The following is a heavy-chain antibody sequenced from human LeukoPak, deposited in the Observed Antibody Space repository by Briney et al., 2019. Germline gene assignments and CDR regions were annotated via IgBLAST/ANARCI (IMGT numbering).Heavy chain of an antibody. Sequence: GRSLRLSCAASGFTFSSYGMHWVRQAPGKGLEWVAVISYDGSNKYYADSVKGRFTISRDNSKNTLYLQMNSLRAEDTAVYYCAKDFGITIFGVVIRNHYYYGMDVWGQGTTVTVSS. V-gene: IGHV3-30*18. J-gene: IGHJ6*02. CDR1: GFTFSSYG. CDR2: ISYDGSNK. CDR3: AKDFGITIFGVVIRNHYYYGMDV. D-gene: IGHD3-3*01.